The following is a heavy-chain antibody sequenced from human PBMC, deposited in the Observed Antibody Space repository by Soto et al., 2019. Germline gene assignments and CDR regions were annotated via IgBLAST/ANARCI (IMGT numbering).Heavy chain of an antibody. D-gene: IGHD3-16*01. CDR3: ARQGSNGAYYYYGMDV. J-gene: IGHJ6*02. Sequence: HGESLKISCKGSGYRFSSYWIAWVRQMPGKGLEWMGIIYPGDSDTRYSPSFEGQVTISADKSNSTAYLQWSSLKASDTAMYYRARQGSNGAYYYYGMDVWGQGTTVTVSS. CDR1: GYRFSSYW. V-gene: IGHV5-51*01. CDR2: IYPGDSDT.